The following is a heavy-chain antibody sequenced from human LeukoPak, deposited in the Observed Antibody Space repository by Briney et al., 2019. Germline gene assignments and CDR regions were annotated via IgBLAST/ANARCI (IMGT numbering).Heavy chain of an antibody. D-gene: IGHD3-22*01. J-gene: IGHJ4*02. CDR3: AKRTSTYYYDSSGDDY. CDR1: GFTFSSYA. CDR2: ISGSGGST. Sequence: GGSLRLSCAASGFTFSSYAMSWVRQAPGKGLEWVSAISGSGGSTYYADSVKGRFTISRDNSKNTLYLQMNSLRAEDTAVYYCAKRTSTYYYDSSGDDYWGQGTLVTASS. V-gene: IGHV3-23*01.